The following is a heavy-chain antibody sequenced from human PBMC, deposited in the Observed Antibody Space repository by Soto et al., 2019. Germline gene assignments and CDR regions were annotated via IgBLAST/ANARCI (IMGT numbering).Heavy chain of an antibody. D-gene: IGHD3-22*01. Sequence: LVTLSLTCAVYGGSLSGYYWSWIRQPPGKGLEWIVEINHSRCTNYNPSLKSRVTISVDTSKNQFSLKLSSVTAADTAVYYCARWGHYYDSSGYYSRTFDYWGQGTLVTVSS. V-gene: IGHV4-34*01. CDR1: GGSLSGYY. CDR2: INHSRCT. J-gene: IGHJ4*02. CDR3: ARWGHYYDSSGYYSRTFDY.